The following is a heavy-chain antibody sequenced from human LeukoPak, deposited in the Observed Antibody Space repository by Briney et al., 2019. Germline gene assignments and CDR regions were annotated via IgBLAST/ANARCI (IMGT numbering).Heavy chain of an antibody. V-gene: IGHV4-4*07. CDR1: GGSISNYY. CDR2: IYSLGST. CDR3: AKGPTVGTPTAVDY. D-gene: IGHD4-23*01. Sequence: SETLSLTCTVSGGSISNYYWSWIRQPAGKGLEWIGRIYSLGSTNYNPSLKSRVTMSVDTPKNQLSLKVRSVTAADTAIYYCAKGPTVGTPTAVDYWGQGILVTVSS. J-gene: IGHJ4*02.